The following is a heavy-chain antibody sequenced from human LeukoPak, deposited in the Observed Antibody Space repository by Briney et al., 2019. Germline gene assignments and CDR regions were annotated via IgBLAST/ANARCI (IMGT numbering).Heavy chain of an antibody. V-gene: IGHV3-21*01. CDR1: GFTFSSYS. CDR2: ISSSSSYI. J-gene: IGHJ5*02. D-gene: IGHD3-9*01. Sequence: GGSLRLSCAASGFTFSSYSMNWVRQAPGKGLEWVSSISSSSSYIYYADSVKGRFTISRDNSKNTLYLQMNSLRAEDTAVYYCARGPPPLRYFDWLLGPWGQGTLVTVSS. CDR3: ARGPPPLRYFDWLLGP.